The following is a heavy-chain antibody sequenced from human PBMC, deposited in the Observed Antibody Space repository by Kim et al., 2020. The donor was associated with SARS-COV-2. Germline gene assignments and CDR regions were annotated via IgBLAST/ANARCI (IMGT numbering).Heavy chain of an antibody. Sequence: YNPSRKSRVTISVDTSKNQFSLKLSSVTAADTAVYYWAAGAGWLQFLFDYWGQGTLVTVSS. V-gene: IGHV4-31*02. J-gene: IGHJ4*02. D-gene: IGHD5-12*01. CDR3: AAGAGWLQFLFDY.